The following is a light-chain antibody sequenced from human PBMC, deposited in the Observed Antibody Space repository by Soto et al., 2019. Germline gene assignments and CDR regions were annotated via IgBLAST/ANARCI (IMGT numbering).Light chain of an antibody. CDR1: QSISSW. V-gene: IGKV1-5*01. J-gene: IGKJ1*01. Sequence: DIQMTQSPSTLSASVGDRVTITCRASQSISSWLAWYQQKQGKAPKLLIYDASSLESGVPSRFSGSGSGTEFTLTISSLQPDDFATYYCQQYNSYSQTCGQGTKGEIK. CDR2: DAS. CDR3: QQYNSYSQT.